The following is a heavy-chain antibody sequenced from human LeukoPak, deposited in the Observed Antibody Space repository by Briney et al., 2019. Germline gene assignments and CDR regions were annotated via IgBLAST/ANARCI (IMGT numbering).Heavy chain of an antibody. CDR2: IYHSGST. Sequence: SGTLSLTCAVSGGSISSSNWWSWVRQPPGKGLEWIGEIYHSGSTNYNPSLKSRVTISVDKSKNQFSLKLSSVTAADTAVYYCARRVASRPIYCFDYWGQGTLATVSS. CDR3: ARRVASRPIYCFDY. V-gene: IGHV4-4*02. J-gene: IGHJ4*02. CDR1: GGSISSSNW. D-gene: IGHD2-15*01.